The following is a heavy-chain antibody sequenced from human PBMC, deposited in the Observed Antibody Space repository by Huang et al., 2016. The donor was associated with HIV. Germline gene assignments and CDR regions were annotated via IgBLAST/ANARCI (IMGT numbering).Heavy chain of an antibody. CDR2: FEPEKGET. CDR3: ATVYRRFRNHDSGDYYFDY. Sequence: QVQLVQSGAEVKKPGASVKVSCTVSGYKLNELSMHWVRQGPGKGIEWEVGFEPEKGETIYDKAFQGTVTITEDTSTNTAYMELSRLRSEDTAVYYCATVYRRFRNHDSGDYYFDYWDQGTLVTVSS. J-gene: IGHJ4*02. V-gene: IGHV1-24*01. D-gene: IGHD3-22*01. CDR1: GYKLNELS.